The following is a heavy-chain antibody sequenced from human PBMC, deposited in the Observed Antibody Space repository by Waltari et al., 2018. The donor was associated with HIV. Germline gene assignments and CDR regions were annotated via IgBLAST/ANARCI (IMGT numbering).Heavy chain of an antibody. D-gene: IGHD4-4*01. Sequence: EVHLVESGGGMVQPGGALRLSWAASGLTYSSYWLSWVRQVPEKGLEWVSNIKQDGSEKNYVDSMKGRFTISRDNAKNSLFLQMNSLRDEDAGVYYCARESTTSPRYGMDVWGQGTTVTVSS. V-gene: IGHV3-7*01. J-gene: IGHJ6*02. CDR1: GLTYSSYW. CDR2: IKQDGSEK. CDR3: ARESTTSPRYGMDV.